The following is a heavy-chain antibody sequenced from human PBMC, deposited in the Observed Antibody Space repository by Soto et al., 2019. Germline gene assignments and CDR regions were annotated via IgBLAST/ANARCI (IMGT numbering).Heavy chain of an antibody. Sequence: EVLLVQSGAEVQKPGESLRISCKGSGYTFSNHWIGWVRQLPGKGLEWMGIIYPGDSETRYSPSLEGHISISVDKSIKPAYRQWRSLKASDTAMYYCARHGRSRSSDYVTKWYFDLWGRGTLVTVSS. J-gene: IGHJ2*01. D-gene: IGHD5-12*01. CDR3: ARHGRSRSSDYVTKWYFDL. V-gene: IGHV5-51*01. CDR2: IYPGDSET. CDR1: GYTFSNHW.